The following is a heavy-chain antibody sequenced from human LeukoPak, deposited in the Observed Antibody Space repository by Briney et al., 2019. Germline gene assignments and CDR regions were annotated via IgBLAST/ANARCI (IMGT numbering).Heavy chain of an antibody. V-gene: IGHV3-66*01. Sequence: GSLRLSCAASGFIFSSSSMSWVRQAPGKGLEWVSVIYSGGSTYYADSVKGRFTISRDNSKNALYLQMNSLRAEDTAVYYCARSIAAAGGYYYYGMDVWGQGTTVTVSS. D-gene: IGHD6-13*01. CDR1: GFIFSSSS. CDR2: IYSGGST. CDR3: ARSIAAAGGYYYYGMDV. J-gene: IGHJ6*02.